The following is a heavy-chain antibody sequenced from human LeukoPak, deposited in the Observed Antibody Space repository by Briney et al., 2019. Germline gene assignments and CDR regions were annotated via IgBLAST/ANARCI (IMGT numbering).Heavy chain of an antibody. D-gene: IGHD4-17*01. CDR1: GGSFSGYY. CDR3: ARALGDYVFYYYYMDV. J-gene: IGHJ6*03. CDR2: INHSGST. Sequence: SETLSLTCAVYGGSFSGYYWSWIRQPPGKGLKWIGEINHSGSTNYNPSLKSRVTISVDTSKNQFSLKLSSVTAADTAVYYCARALGDYVFYYYYMDVWGKGTTVTVSS. V-gene: IGHV4-34*01.